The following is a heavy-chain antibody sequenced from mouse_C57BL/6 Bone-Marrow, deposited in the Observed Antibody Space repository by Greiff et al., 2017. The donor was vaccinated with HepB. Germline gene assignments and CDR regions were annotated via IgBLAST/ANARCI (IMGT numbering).Heavy chain of an antibody. CDR1: GYTFTSYW. CDR2: IYPGSGST. J-gene: IGHJ3*01. CDR3: ARVGGYYSWFAY. Sequence: QVQLQQSGAELVKPGASVKMSCKASGYTFTSYWITWVKQRPGQGLEWIGDIYPGSGSTNYKEKFKSKATLTVDTSSSTAYMQLSSLTSEDSAVYYCARVGGYYSWFAYWGQGTLVTVSA. V-gene: IGHV1-55*01. D-gene: IGHD2-3*01.